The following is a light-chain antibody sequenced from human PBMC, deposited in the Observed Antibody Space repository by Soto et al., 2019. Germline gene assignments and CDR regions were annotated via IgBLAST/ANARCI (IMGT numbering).Light chain of an antibody. Sequence: QSVLTQPPSASGTPGQRVTISCSGSSSNIGSNYVYWYQQLPGTAPKLLIYMNNQRPSGVPDRFSGSKSGTSASLAIRGLRPEDEADYYCAAWDDSLSGRVFGGGTKLTVL. CDR3: AAWDDSLSGRV. J-gene: IGLJ3*02. CDR1: SSNIGSNY. V-gene: IGLV1-47*01. CDR2: MNN.